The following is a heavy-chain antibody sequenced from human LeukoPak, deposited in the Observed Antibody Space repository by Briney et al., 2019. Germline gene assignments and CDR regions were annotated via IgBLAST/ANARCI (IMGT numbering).Heavy chain of an antibody. CDR3: ARLSESGFVP. V-gene: IGHV1-2*02. D-gene: IGHD3-3*01. CDR2: ITPNTGDT. Sequence: ASVKVSCKASGYTFSDYHLHWVRQAPGQGLEWMGWITPNTGDTTYAQKFQGRVTMTRDTSINTAYMELRSLRSDDTAIYYCARLSESGFVPWGQGTLVTVSS. CDR1: GYTFSDYH. J-gene: IGHJ5*02.